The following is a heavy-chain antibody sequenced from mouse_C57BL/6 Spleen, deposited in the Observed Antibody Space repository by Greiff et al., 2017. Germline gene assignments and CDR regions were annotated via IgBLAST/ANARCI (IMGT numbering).Heavy chain of an antibody. V-gene: IGHV5-9*01. J-gene: IGHJ2*01. D-gene: IGHD2-2*01. CDR3: ARLWSREGYYFDY. CDR1: GFTFSSYT. CDR2: ISGGGGNT. Sequence: DVMLVESGGGLVKPGGSLKLSCAASGFTFSSYTMSWVRQTPEKRLEWVATISGGGGNTSYPDSVKGRFPISRDNAKNTRYLQMSSRRAEDTAVYYCARLWSREGYYFDYWGQGTTLTVSS.